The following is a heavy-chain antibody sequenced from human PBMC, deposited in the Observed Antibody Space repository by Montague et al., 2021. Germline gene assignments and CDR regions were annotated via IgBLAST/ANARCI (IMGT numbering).Heavy chain of an antibody. CDR3: ARDFRVGTYFDY. V-gene: IGHV3-33*07. CDR2: VGHDGNYE. D-gene: IGHD1-26*01. CDR1: GFSFNVYG. J-gene: IGHJ4*02. Sequence: SLRLSCAASGFSFNVYGMYWVRQAPGKGLEWVAVVGHDGNYEKYADSVRGRFIVSRDNSRTTLYLQLNSLRAEDTAVYYCARDFRVGTYFDYLGQGTLVTVSS.